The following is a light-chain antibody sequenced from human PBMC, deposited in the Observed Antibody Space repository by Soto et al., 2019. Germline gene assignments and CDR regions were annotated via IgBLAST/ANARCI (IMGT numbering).Light chain of an antibody. CDR3: QQYNNWPSWT. J-gene: IGKJ1*01. CDR2: KAS. V-gene: IGKV1-5*03. CDR1: QSVSGW. Sequence: DIQMTQSPSTLSASVGDTVTVTCRASQSVSGWLAWYQQKPGKAPKLLIYKASTLKSGVPSRFSGSGSGTEFTLTISSLQPDDFAVYYCQQYNNWPSWTFGQGTKGGYQ.